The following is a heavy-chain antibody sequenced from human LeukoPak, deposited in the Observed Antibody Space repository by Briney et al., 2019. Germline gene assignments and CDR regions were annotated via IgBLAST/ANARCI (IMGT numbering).Heavy chain of an antibody. D-gene: IGHD7-27*01. V-gene: IGHV4-34*01. Sequence: TSETLSLTCAVYGGSFSGYYWSWIRQPPGKGLEWIGEINHGVSTNCNPSLKSRITISVDTSKNQFSLRLNSVTAADTAVYYCARGGTGEVDYWGQGTLVTVSS. J-gene: IGHJ4*02. CDR2: INHGVST. CDR1: GGSFSGYY. CDR3: ARGGTGEVDY.